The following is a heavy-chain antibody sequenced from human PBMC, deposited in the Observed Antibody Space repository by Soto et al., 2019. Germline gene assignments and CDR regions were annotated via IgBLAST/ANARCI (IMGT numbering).Heavy chain of an antibody. Sequence: GGSLRLSCAASGFTFSSYWMSWVRQAPGKGLEWVANIKQDGSEKYYVDSVKGRFTISRDNAKNSLYLQMNSLRAEDTAVYYCARDRSSRSDTYYYYYMDVWGKGTTVTVSS. CDR1: GFTFSSYW. CDR3: ARDRSSRSDTYYYYYMDV. J-gene: IGHJ6*03. V-gene: IGHV3-7*01. CDR2: IKQDGSEK. D-gene: IGHD3-16*02.